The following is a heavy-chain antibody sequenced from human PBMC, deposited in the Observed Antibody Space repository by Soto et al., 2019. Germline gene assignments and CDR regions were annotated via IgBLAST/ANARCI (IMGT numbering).Heavy chain of an antibody. CDR3: ARDHTAKLELRGWFDP. CDR1: GYSITSYG. Sequence: ASVKVSCKTSGYSITSYGISWVRQAPGQGLEWMGWISAYNGNTNYAQKLHGRVTMTTDTCTSTAYMELRSLRSDDTAVYFCARDHTAKLELRGWFDPWGQGTLVTVSS. D-gene: IGHD1-7*01. CDR2: ISAYNGNT. J-gene: IGHJ5*02. V-gene: IGHV1-18*01.